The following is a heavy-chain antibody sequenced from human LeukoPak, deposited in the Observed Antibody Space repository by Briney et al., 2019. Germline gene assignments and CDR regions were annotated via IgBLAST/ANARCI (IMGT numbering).Heavy chain of an antibody. CDR2: IRYDGSNK. J-gene: IGHJ6*03. CDR1: GFTFSSYG. V-gene: IGHV3-30*02. CDR3: ARVVESLYYYYYMDV. Sequence: PGGSLRLSCAASGFTFSSYGMHWVRQAPGKGLEWVAFIRYDGSNKYYADSVKGRFTISRDNAKNSLYLQMNSLRAEDTAVYYCARVVESLYYYYYMDVWGKGTTVTVSS.